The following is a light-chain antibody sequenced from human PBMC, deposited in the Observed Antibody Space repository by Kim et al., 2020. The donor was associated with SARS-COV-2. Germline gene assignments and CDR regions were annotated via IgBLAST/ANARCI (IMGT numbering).Light chain of an antibody. CDR3: QAWDSSTWV. V-gene: IGLV3-1*01. Sequence: VSPGTTASITCSGDKLGDKYACWYQQKPGQSPVLVIYQDSKRPSGIPERFSGSNSGNTATLTISGTQAMDEADYYCQAWDSSTWVFGGGTQLTVL. CDR1: KLGDKY. CDR2: QDS. J-gene: IGLJ3*02.